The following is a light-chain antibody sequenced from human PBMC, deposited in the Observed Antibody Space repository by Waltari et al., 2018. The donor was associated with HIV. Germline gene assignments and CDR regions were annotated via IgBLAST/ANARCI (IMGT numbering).Light chain of an antibody. V-gene: IGLV1-47*01. CDR2: RNN. CDR1: SSNLGSNY. J-gene: IGLJ3*02. CDR3: AAWDDSLSGPWV. Sequence: QSVLTQPPSASGTPGPRVTISCSGSSSNLGSNYVYWYQQLPGTAPKLLIYRNNQRPSGVPDRFSGSKSGTSASLAISGLRSEDEADYYCAAWDDSLSGPWVFGGGTELTVL.